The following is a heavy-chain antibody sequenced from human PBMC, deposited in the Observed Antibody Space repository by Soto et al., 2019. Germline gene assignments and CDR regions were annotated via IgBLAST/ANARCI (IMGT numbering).Heavy chain of an antibody. D-gene: IGHD6-13*01. CDR1: GFTFSSYS. CDR2: ISSSSSYI. CDR3: ARDGSGIAAAGIGGYYYYGMDV. Sequence: EVQLVESGGGLVKHGGSLRLSCAASGFTFSSYSMNWVRQAPGKGLEWVSSISSSSSYIYYADSVKGRFTISRDNAKNSLYLQMNSLRAEDTAVYYCARDGSGIAAAGIGGYYYYGMDVWGQGTTVTVSS. J-gene: IGHJ6*02. V-gene: IGHV3-21*01.